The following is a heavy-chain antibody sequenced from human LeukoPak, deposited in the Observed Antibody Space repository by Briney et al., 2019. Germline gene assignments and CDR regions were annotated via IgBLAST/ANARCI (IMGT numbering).Heavy chain of an antibody. CDR1: GFTFSSYS. CDR2: ISSSSSYI. V-gene: IGHV3-21*01. CDR3: ARDLVVPAAMNWFDP. D-gene: IGHD2-2*01. Sequence: PGGSLRLSCAASGFTFSSYSMNWVRRAPGKGLEWVSSISSSSSYIYYADSVKGRFTISRDNAKNSLYLQMNSLRAEDTAVYYCARDLVVPAAMNWFDPWGQGTLVTVSS. J-gene: IGHJ5*02.